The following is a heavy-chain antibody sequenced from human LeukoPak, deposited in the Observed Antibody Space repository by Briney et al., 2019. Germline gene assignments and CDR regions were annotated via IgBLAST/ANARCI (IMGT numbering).Heavy chain of an antibody. J-gene: IGHJ3*02. CDR1: GFTFSSYA. D-gene: IGHD3-22*01. V-gene: IGHV3-23*01. CDR2: ISGSGGST. Sequence: PGGSLRLSCAASGFTFSSYAMSWVRQAPGKGLEWVSAISGSGGSTYYADSVKGRFTISRDNSKNTLYLQMNSLRAEDTAVYYCCSSGYDSPDAFDIWGQGTMVTVSS. CDR3: CSSGYDSPDAFDI.